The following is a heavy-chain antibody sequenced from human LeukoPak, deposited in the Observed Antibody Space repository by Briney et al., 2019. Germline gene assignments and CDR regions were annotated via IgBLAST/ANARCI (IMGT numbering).Heavy chain of an antibody. V-gene: IGHV3-23*01. CDR3: AKDSWFGELFQSFDY. CDR2: ISGSGGST. Sequence: GGSLRLSCAASGFTFSSYGMSWVRQAPGKGLEWVSAISGSGGSTYYADSVKGRFTISRDNSKNTLYLQMNSLRAEDTAVYYCAKDSWFGELFQSFDYWGQGTLVTVSS. D-gene: IGHD3-10*01. CDR1: GFTFSSYG. J-gene: IGHJ4*02.